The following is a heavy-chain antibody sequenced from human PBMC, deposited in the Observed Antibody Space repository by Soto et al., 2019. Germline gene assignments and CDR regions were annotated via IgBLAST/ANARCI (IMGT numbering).Heavy chain of an antibody. V-gene: IGHV4-59*02. Sequence: SETLSLTCSFSGDSVTSHYLTWIRQSPEKGLEWIGYMHYTGFSHYNPSLKSRLTISVDRSKNQFTLQLTSVTAADTAVYYCARARSEMWGWFDPWGQGTLVTVSS. CDR2: MHYTGFS. CDR1: GDSVTSHY. CDR3: ARARSEMWGWFDP. D-gene: IGHD3-16*01. J-gene: IGHJ5*02.